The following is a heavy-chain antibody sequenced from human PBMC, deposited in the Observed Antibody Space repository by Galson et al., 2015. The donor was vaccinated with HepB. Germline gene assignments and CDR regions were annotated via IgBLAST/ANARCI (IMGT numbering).Heavy chain of an antibody. CDR1: GFSLSTSGVG. Sequence: PALVKPTQTLTLTCTFSGFSLSTSGVGVGWIRQPPGKALEWLALIYWDDDKRYSPSLKTRLTISKDTSKNQVVLTMTNMDPVDTATYYCARDYSSVWSDYWGQGTPVTVSS. CDR3: ARDYSSVWSDY. D-gene: IGHD6-19*01. J-gene: IGHJ4*02. V-gene: IGHV2-5*02. CDR2: IYWDDDK.